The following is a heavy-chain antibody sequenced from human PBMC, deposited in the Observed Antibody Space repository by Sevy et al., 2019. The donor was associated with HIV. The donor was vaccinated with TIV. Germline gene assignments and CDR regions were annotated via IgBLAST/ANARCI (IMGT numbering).Heavy chain of an antibody. V-gene: IGHV1-69*13. Sequence: ASVKVSCKASGGTFSKYAITWVRQAPGQGLEWMGGIIPIFGTANYAQKFQGRVTITAVESTSTAYMELSSLRSEETAVYYCARDRGFSSTSEYGMDVWGQGTTVTVSS. CDR3: ARDRGFSSTSEYGMDV. CDR2: IIPIFGTA. D-gene: IGHD2-2*01. J-gene: IGHJ6*02. CDR1: GGTFSKYA.